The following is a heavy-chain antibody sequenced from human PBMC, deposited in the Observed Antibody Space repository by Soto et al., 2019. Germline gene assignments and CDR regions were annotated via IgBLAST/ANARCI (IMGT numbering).Heavy chain of an antibody. V-gene: IGHV5-51*04. D-gene: IGHD3-10*02. CDR2: IYPVDSDT. CDR1: GYSFPNFC. Sequence: GESLKISGQGSGYSFPNFCIGWVRQMPGKGLEWMGIIYPVDSDTRYNPSFQGQVTISVDKPTSTAYIEWNSLKASDTAMYYCARSSHDVLLGMDVWGQGPTVTV. CDR3: ARSSHDVLLGMDV. J-gene: IGHJ6*02.